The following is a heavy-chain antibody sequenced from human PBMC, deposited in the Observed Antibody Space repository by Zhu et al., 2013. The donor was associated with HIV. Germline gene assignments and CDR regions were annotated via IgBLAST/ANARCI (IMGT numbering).Heavy chain of an antibody. CDR1: SHSFTGNY. V-gene: IGHV1-2*02. CDR2: INPNSGDT. D-gene: IGHD3-16*01. Sequence: QVHLVQSGAEMKNPGASVKVSCRASSHSFTGNYIDWVRQAPGQGLEWIGWINPNSGDTNYAQNFQGRVTMTRDTSTTTAYMELSALISDDTALYYCASDLWGKAFDIWGQGTMVTVSS. J-gene: IGHJ3*02. CDR3: ASDLWGKAFDI.